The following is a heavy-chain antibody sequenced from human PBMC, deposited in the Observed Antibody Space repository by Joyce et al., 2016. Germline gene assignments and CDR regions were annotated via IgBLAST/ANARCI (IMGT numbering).Heavy chain of an antibody. D-gene: IGHD5-18*01. CDR3: ARRPYNVHTPLGSDWYFDL. Sequence: QVQLQESGPGLVKPSETLSLTCGVSGLSFDLHSFWGWIRQPPGKGREWIGNVYLHGITHYSPSHKSRVTISMDTSKNQFSLNLNSLTAADTAVYFCARRPYNVHTPLGSDWYFDLWGRGTLVTVSS. CDR2: VYLHGIT. V-gene: IGHV4-38-2*01. CDR1: GLSFDLHSF. J-gene: IGHJ2*01.